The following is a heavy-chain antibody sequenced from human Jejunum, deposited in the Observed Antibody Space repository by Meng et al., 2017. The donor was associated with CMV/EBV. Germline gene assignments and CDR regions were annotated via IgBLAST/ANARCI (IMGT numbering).Heavy chain of an antibody. D-gene: IGHD6-25*01. J-gene: IGHJ4*02. Sequence: EVQLVVSGGXXXXXGXSLXFSCSASGFTFSTSSMNWVRQAPGTGPEWVSSISSSSRAIYTADSVKGRFTTSRANAGNSLFLQMNSLRADDTAVYFCTRDQRRAADHDPFDYWGQGTLVTVSS. V-gene: IGHV3-21*02. CDR2: ISSSSRAI. CDR1: GFTFSTSS. CDR3: TRDQRRAADHDPFDY.